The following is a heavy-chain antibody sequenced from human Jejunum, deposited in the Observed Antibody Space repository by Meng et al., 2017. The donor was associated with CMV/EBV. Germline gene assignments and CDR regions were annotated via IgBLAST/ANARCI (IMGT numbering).Heavy chain of an antibody. CDR3: AREVGDSRWYHGDY. Sequence: ASGSTFTGYYITWVRKAKGQGLEWMGRIYPKKGDTNYAQKVQGRGTRTRDTSSSTAYMELSRLTSDDTAVYYCAREVGDSRWYHGDYWGQGTLVPSPQ. CDR1: GSTFTGYY. V-gene: IGHV1-2*02. CDR2: IYPKKGDT. J-gene: IGHJ4*02. D-gene: IGHD6-13*01.